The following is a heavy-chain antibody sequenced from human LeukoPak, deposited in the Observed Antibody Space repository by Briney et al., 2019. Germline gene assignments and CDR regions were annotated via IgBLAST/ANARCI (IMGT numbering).Heavy chain of an antibody. CDR1: GFTFSDYY. D-gene: IGHD3-22*01. V-gene: IGHV3-11*01. CDR2: ISSSCSTI. CDR3: ARDRRQYYYDSSGYCLPDY. Sequence: GGSLRLSCAASGFTFSDYYMSWIRQAPGKGLEWVSYISSSCSTIYYADSVKGRFTISRDNAKNSLYLQMNSLRAEDTAVYYCARDRRQYYYDSSGYCLPDYWGQGTLVTVSS. J-gene: IGHJ4*02.